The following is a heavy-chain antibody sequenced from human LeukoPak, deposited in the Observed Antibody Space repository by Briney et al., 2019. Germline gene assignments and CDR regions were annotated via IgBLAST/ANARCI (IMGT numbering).Heavy chain of an antibody. J-gene: IGHJ3*02. CDR3: ARDLNVLRYFDWLLGDAFDI. CDR1: GHTFTSNG. CDR2: ISAYNGNT. Sequence: ASVKVSCKASGHTFTSNGISWVRQAPGQGLEWMGWISAYNGNTNYAQKLQGRVTMTTDTSTSTAYMELRSLRSDDTAVYYCARDLNVLRYFDWLLGDAFDIWGQGTMVTVSS. D-gene: IGHD3-9*01. V-gene: IGHV1-18*01.